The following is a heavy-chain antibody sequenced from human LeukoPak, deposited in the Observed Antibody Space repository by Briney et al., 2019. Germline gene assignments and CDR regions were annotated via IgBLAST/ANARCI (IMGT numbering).Heavy chain of an antibody. CDR1: GGSISSSSYY. J-gene: IGHJ6*02. V-gene: IGHV4-39*02. CDR3: ATEAPSHYYYALAV. CDR2: IYYSGIT. Sequence: SETLSLTCTVSGGSISSSSYYWGWIRQPPGKGLEWIANIYYSGITYHNPSLKSRVTISVDTSNNQFSLKLSSVTAADTAVYYCATEAPSHYYYALAVWGQGTTVTVSS.